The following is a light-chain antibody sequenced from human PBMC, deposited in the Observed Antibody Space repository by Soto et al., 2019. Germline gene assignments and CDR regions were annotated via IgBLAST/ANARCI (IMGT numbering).Light chain of an antibody. V-gene: IGKV3-20*01. Sequence: ETVLTQSPGALSLSPGERATLSCRASQRVSSRYLAWYQQKPGQSPRLLIYGASSRAAGIPDRFDGSGSGTDFTLTINRLEPEDFAVYYCLDYGSSTFTFGPGTKVDVK. CDR3: LDYGSSTFT. CDR1: QRVSSRY. CDR2: GAS. J-gene: IGKJ3*01.